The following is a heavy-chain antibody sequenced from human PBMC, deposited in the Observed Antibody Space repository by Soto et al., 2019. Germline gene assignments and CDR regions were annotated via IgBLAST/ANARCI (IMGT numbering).Heavy chain of an antibody. D-gene: IGHD3-9*01. CDR2: MNPNSGNT. Sequence: QVQLVQSGAEVKKPGASVKVSCKASGYTFTSYDINWVRQATGQGLEWMGWMNPNSGNTGYAQKFQGRVTMTRNTSISTAYMELSSLRSEDTAVYYCARVLRYFDRLTNPPDSWGQGTLVTVSS. CDR1: GYTFTSYD. CDR3: ARVLRYFDRLTNPPDS. J-gene: IGHJ4*02. V-gene: IGHV1-8*01.